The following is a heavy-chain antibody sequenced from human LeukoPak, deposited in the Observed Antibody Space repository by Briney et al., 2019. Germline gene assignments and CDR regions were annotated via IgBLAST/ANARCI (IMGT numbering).Heavy chain of an antibody. J-gene: IGHJ5*02. Sequence: ASVKVSCKASGYTFTSYDINWVRQAPGQGLEWMGWMNSNSGNTGYAQKFQDRVTMTRDSSISTAYMELSGLRSEDTGVYYCARDSTRIAIVRGLPYNWFDPWGQGTLVTVSS. CDR3: ARDSTRIAIVRGLPYNWFDP. D-gene: IGHD3-10*01. CDR1: GYTFTSYD. CDR2: MNSNSGNT. V-gene: IGHV1-8*02.